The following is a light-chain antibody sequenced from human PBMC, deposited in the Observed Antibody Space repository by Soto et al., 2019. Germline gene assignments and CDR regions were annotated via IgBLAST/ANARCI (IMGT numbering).Light chain of an antibody. CDR2: DAY. CDR3: QQYGWT. J-gene: IGKJ1*01. CDR1: QSISSW. Sequence: DIQMTQSPSTLSASVGDRVTITCRASQSISSWLAWYQQKPGKAPKLLIYDAYSLESGVPSRFSGSESGTEFTLTISSLQPDDFATYYCQQYGWTFGQGTKVEIK. V-gene: IGKV1-5*01.